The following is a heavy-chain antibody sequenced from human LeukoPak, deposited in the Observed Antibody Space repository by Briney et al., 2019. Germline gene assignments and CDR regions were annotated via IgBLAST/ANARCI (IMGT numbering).Heavy chain of an antibody. D-gene: IGHD3-10*01. CDR3: ATYYLGSGSYRWTPPDY. CDR2: ICGSGGNS. J-gene: IGHJ4*02. Sequence: KSGGSLRLSCATSGFTFSSYAMSWARQAPGKGLEWVSTICGSGGNSYYADSVKGRFTISRDNSKNTLYLQMNSLRAEDTAMYYCATYYLGSGSYRWTPPDYWGQGTLVTVSS. V-gene: IGHV3-23*01. CDR1: GFTFSSYA.